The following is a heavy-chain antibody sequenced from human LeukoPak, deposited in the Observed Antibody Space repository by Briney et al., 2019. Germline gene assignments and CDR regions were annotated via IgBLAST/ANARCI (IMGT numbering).Heavy chain of an antibody. J-gene: IGHJ4*02. CDR1: GGSISSYY. V-gene: IGHV4-59*08. CDR2: IYYSGST. Sequence: SETLSLTCTVSGGSISSYYWSWIRQPPGKGLEWIGYIYYSGSTNYNPSLKSRVTISVDTSKNQFSLKLSSVTAADTAVYYCARQGSSGYYYYWGQGTQVTVSS. CDR3: ARQGSSGYYYY. D-gene: IGHD3-22*01.